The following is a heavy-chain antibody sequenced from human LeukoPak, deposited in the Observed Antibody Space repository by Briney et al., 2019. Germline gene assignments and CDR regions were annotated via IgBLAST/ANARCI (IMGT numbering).Heavy chain of an antibody. CDR3: ARDPPFIIGTTFFDY. J-gene: IGHJ4*02. V-gene: IGHV3-48*03. CDR1: GFSLSSYE. D-gene: IGHD1-20*01. Sequence: QPGGSLRLSCEASGFSLSSYEMNWVRHAPGKGLERVSHISSRGSTIYYADPVKGRFTISRDNAKKSLYLQMNSLRAEDTAVYYCARDPPFIIGTTFFDYWGQGTLVTVSS. CDR2: ISSRGSTI.